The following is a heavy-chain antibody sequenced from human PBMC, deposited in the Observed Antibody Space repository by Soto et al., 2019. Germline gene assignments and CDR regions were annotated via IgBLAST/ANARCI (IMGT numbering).Heavy chain of an antibody. CDR2: IHPSGGST. CDR1: GFMFSSYG. V-gene: IGHV3-23*01. CDR3: GKDPSTGTPDC. D-gene: IGHD3-9*01. Sequence: GGSLRLSCAAAGFMFSSYGMGWVRQAPGKGLQWVATIHPSGGSTHYAESVRGRFTISRDNSRDTLYLQMNSLRAEDTAVYYCGKDPSTGTPDCLGQGALVTVSS. J-gene: IGHJ4*02.